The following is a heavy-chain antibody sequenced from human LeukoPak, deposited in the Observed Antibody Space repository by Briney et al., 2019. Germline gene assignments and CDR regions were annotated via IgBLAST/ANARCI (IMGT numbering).Heavy chain of an antibody. CDR1: GGSISSYY. J-gene: IGHJ6*02. Sequence: SETLSLTCTVSGGSISSYYWSWIRQPPGKGLEWIGYIYYSGSTNHNPSLKSRVTISVDTSKNQFSLKLSSVTAADTAVYYCARDGGYYDSSGPYYYYGMDVWGQGTTVTVSS. CDR2: IYYSGST. V-gene: IGHV4-59*01. CDR3: ARDGGYYDSSGPYYYYGMDV. D-gene: IGHD3-22*01.